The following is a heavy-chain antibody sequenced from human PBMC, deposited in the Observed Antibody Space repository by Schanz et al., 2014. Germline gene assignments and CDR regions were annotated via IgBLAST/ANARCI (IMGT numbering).Heavy chain of an antibody. V-gene: IGHV3-30*04. CDR3: ARDRQQLVGRIGYYYGMDV. D-gene: IGHD6-13*01. Sequence: QVQLVESGGGVVQPGRSLRLSCAASGFTFSNFAIHWVRQAPGTGLEWVAVISYDGSHKDYADSVKGRFTISRDNSKNTLYLQMNSLRAEDTAVYYCARDRQQLVGRIGYYYGMDVWGQGTTVTVSS. CDR2: ISYDGSHK. J-gene: IGHJ6*02. CDR1: GFTFSNFA.